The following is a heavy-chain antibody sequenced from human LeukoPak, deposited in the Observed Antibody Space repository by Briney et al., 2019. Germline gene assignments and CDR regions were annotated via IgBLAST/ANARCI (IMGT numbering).Heavy chain of an antibody. CDR2: ISYDGSNK. D-gene: IGHD3-3*01. Sequence: GGSLRLSCAASGFTFSSYAMHWVRQAPGKGLEWVAVISYDGSNKYYADSVKGRFTISRDNSKNTLYLQMNSLRAEDTAVYYCARGYDFWSGYYTYWGQGTLVAVSS. V-gene: IGHV3-30*04. CDR3: ARGYDFWSGYYTY. CDR1: GFTFSSYA. J-gene: IGHJ4*02.